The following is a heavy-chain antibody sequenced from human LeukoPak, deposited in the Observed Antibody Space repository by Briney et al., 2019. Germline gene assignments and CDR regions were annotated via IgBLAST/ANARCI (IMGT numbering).Heavy chain of an antibody. Sequence: GGSLRLSCAASGFTFSSYSMNWVRQAPGKGLEWVSYISSSSSTIYYADSVKGRFTISRDNAKNSLYLQMNSLRAEDTAVYYCARDGGGWDSSSWYYWGQGTLVTVSS. CDR1: GFTFSSYS. D-gene: IGHD6-13*01. V-gene: IGHV3-48*01. CDR2: ISSSSSTI. J-gene: IGHJ4*02. CDR3: ARDGGGWDSSSWYY.